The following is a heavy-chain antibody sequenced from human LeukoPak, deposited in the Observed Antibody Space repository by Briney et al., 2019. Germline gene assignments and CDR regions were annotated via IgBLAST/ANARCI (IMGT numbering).Heavy chain of an antibody. CDR1: GGSFGGYY. D-gene: IGHD6-19*01. V-gene: IGHV4-34*01. CDR2: INHSGST. J-gene: IGHJ5*02. CDR3: ARARPYSSGWYYQEWFDP. Sequence: SETLSLTCAVYGGSFGGYYWSWIRQPPGKGLEWIGEINHSGSTNYNPSLKSRVTISVDTSKNQFSLKLSSVTAADTAVYYCARARPYSSGWYYQEWFDPWGQGTLVTVSS.